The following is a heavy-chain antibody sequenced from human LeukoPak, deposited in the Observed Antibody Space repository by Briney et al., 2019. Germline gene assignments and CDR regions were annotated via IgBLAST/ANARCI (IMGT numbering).Heavy chain of an antibody. J-gene: IGHJ4*02. CDR1: GGSISSSSYY. V-gene: IGHV4-61*05. D-gene: IGHD6-13*01. CDR2: SHYSGNT. CDR3: ASRTDSSSTFYD. Sequence: SETLSLTCTVSGGSISSSSYYWGWIRQPPGKGLEWIGYSHYSGNTNYNPSLKSRVTISVDTSKNQFSLKLSSVTAADTAVYYCASRTDSSSTFYDWGQGTLVTVSS.